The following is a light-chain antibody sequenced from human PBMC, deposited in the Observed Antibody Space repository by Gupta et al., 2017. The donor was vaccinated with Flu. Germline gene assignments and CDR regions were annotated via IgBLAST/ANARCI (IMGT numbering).Light chain of an antibody. J-gene: IGLJ3*02. Sequence: QLVLTQAPSASASLGASVKLTCTLSSGHNNYAIAWPQQQPHKGPRFLMKVTSDGRHNKGDGIPDRFSGSSSGTERYLTSSSLQSEDEADYYCQTWDTGIEVFGGGTKLTVL. CDR2: VTSDGRH. V-gene: IGLV4-69*01. CDR3: QTWDTGIEV. CDR1: SGHNNYA.